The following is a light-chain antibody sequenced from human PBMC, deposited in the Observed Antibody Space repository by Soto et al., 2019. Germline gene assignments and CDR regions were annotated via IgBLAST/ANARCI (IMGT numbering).Light chain of an antibody. V-gene: IGKV1-17*03. Sequence: DIQMTQSPSAMSASVGDRVTITCRASQGIGNYLAWFQQKPGKVPKRLIYGASNLQSGVPSRFSGSGSGTEFTLTISSLQPEDFVTYYCLQHNSYHRKFGKRTKVDIX. CDR3: LQHNSYHRK. CDR2: GAS. J-gene: IGKJ1*01. CDR1: QGIGNY.